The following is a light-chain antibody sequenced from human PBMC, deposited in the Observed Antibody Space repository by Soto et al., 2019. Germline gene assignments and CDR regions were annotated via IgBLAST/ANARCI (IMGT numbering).Light chain of an antibody. V-gene: IGKV2-28*01. J-gene: IGKJ5*01. CDR1: LSLRQSNGCSY. Sequence: AMSLSPLSLPVPPGEPASIFCRSSLSLRQSNGCSYLDWYLQKPGQSPRLLIYWGSSRASGIPDRFSGSGSGTDFTLKISRVEAEDFGVYYCKQDGNSPFTFGQGTRLEIK. CDR3: KQDGNSPFT. CDR2: WGS.